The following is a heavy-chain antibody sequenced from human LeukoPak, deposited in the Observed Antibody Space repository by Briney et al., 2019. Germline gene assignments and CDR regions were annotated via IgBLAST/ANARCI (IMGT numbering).Heavy chain of an antibody. J-gene: IGHJ4*02. CDR2: VHYSGVT. CDR1: GGSIRTHY. V-gene: IGHV4-59*11. CDR3: ARDQSEFDY. Sequence: SETLSLTCTVSGGSIRTHYWTWIRQPPGRGLEWIGYVHYSGVTDYNPSLGIRVTISLDTSKSQFSLELRSVTAADTAVYYCARDQSEFDYWGQGTLVTVSS.